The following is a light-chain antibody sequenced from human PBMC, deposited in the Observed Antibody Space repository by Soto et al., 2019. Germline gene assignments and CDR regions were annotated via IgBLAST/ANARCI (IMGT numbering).Light chain of an antibody. Sequence: EIVLTQSPATLSLSPGERATLSCRASQSVSSYCAWYQQKPGQAPRLLIYDASNRATGIPAMFSGSGSWTDFTLTISSLQPEDVAVYYCQQRSNWPLYTFGQGTKLEIK. CDR3: QQRSNWPLYT. CDR1: QSVSSY. J-gene: IGKJ2*01. V-gene: IGKV3-11*01. CDR2: DAS.